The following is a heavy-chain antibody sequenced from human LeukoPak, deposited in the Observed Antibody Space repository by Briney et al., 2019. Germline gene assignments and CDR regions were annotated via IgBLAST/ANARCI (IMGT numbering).Heavy chain of an antibody. CDR1: GFTFDDYA. Sequence: GGSLRLSCAASGFTFDDYAMHWVRQAPGKGLEWVSGISWNSGSIGYADSVKGRFTISRDNAKNSLYLRVNSLRAEDTALYYCAKAQWLVDRDYFDYWGQGTLVTVSS. CDR2: ISWNSGSI. J-gene: IGHJ4*02. CDR3: AKAQWLVDRDYFDY. D-gene: IGHD6-19*01. V-gene: IGHV3-9*01.